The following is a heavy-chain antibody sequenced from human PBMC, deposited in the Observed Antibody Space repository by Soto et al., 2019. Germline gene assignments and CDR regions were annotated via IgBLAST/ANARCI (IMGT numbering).Heavy chain of an antibody. Sequence: QVQLVQSGAEVKKPGSSVKVSCKASGGTFSSYTISWVRQAPGQGLEWMGRIIPILGIANYAQKFQGRVTITADKSTSTADMELSSLRSEDTAVYYCARFGDYGDYDRHAFDIWGQGTMVTVSS. CDR2: IIPILGIA. J-gene: IGHJ3*02. CDR3: ARFGDYGDYDRHAFDI. D-gene: IGHD4-17*01. CDR1: GGTFSSYT. V-gene: IGHV1-69*02.